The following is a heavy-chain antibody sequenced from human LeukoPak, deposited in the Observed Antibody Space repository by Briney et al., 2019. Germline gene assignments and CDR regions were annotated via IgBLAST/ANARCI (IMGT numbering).Heavy chain of an antibody. CDR1: GYTFTGYY. D-gene: IGHD4-17*01. CDR2: INPNSGGT. J-gene: IGHJ6*04. Sequence: ASMKVSCKASGYTFTGYYMHWVRQAPGQGLEWMGWINPNSGGTNYAQKFQGWVTMTRDTSISTAYMELSRLRSDDTAVYYCARGSAVSTDVYYYYGMDVWGKGTTVTVSS. V-gene: IGHV1-2*04. CDR3: ARGSAVSTDVYYYYGMDV.